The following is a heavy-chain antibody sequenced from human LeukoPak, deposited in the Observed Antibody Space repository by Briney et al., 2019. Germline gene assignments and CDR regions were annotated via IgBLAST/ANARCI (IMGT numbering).Heavy chain of an antibody. D-gene: IGHD3-22*01. J-gene: IGHJ4*02. CDR1: GYTFTSCY. CDR2: INPSGGST. V-gene: IGHV1-46*01. CDR3: ARDFPNHSSGYYYVGY. Sequence: ASVKVSCKASGYTFTSCYMHWVRQAPGQGLEWMGIINPSGGSTSYAQKFQGRVTMTRDTSTSTVYMELSSLRSEDTAVYYCARDFPNHSSGYYYVGYWSQGTLVTVSS.